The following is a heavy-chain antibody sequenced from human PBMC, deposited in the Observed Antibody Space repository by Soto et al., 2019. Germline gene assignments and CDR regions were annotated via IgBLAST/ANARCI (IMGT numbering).Heavy chain of an antibody. J-gene: IGHJ5*02. CDR2: IYYSGST. V-gene: IGHV4-30-4*01. Sequence: PSETLSLTCTVSGGSISSGDYYWSWIRQPPGKGLEWIGYIYYSGSTYYNPSLKSRVTISVDTSKNKFSLKLSSVTAADTAVYYCARAVKRAPNWFDPWGQGTLVTVSS. CDR1: GGSISSGDYY. CDR3: ARAVKRAPNWFDP.